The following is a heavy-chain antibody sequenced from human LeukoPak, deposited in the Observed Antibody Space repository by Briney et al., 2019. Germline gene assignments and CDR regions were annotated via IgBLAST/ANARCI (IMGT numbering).Heavy chain of an antibody. CDR2: INHSGST. V-gene: IGHV4-34*01. J-gene: IGHJ4*02. CDR3: ARAPVDTAMVDFDY. D-gene: IGHD5-18*01. CDR1: GGSFSGYY. Sequence: SETLSLTCAVYGGSFSGYYWSWIRQPPGKGLEWIGEINHSGSTNYNPSLKSRVTISVDTSKNQFSLKLSSVTAADTAVYYCARAPVDTAMVDFDYWGQGTLVTVSS.